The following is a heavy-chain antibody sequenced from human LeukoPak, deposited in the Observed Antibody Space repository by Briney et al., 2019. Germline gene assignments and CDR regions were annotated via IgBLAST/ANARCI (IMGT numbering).Heavy chain of an antibody. J-gene: IGHJ4*02. CDR3: VRDLGGRSGH. Sequence: GGSLRLSCAASGFTFSNYWMSWVRQAPGKGLEWVANIKQDGSEKYYVDSVKGRFTISRDNAKKSLYLQMNSLRAEDTAVYYCVRDLGGRSGHWGQGTLVTVSS. CDR1: GFTFSNYW. V-gene: IGHV3-7*01. CDR2: IKQDGSEK. D-gene: IGHD1-26*01.